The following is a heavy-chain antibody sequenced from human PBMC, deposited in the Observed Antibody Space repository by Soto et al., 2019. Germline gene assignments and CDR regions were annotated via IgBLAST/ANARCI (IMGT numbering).Heavy chain of an antibody. CDR2: ISSSSSTI. CDR1: GFTFSSYS. V-gene: IGHV3-48*02. J-gene: IGHJ6*03. Sequence: PGGSLRLSCVASGFTFSSYSMNWVRQAPGKGQEWVSYISSSSSTIYYAGSVKGVLTLSRDKARNSLYLQMNSMRDVDTAVSYCARGAHHQPRIVRVLKTSSYYMDLSGKVTRSPTP. CDR3: ARGAHHQPRIVRVLKTSSYYMDL. D-gene: IGHD3-22*01.